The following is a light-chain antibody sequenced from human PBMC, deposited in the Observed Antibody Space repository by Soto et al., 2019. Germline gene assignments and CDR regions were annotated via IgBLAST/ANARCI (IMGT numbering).Light chain of an antibody. CDR1: QRVSSS. Sequence: EIVLTQSPATLPLSQEERATLPSRASQRVSSSLAGYQQKPGQAPRLLIYDASNRATGIPARFSGSGSGTDFALTISSLEPEDFAVYYCQQRSNWPSTFGGGTKVEIK. J-gene: IGKJ4*01. CDR2: DAS. CDR3: QQRSNWPST. V-gene: IGKV3-11*01.